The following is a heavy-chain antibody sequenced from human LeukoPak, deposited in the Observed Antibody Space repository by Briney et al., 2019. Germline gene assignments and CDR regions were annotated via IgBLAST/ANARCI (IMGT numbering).Heavy chain of an antibody. J-gene: IGHJ6*04. V-gene: IGHV3-48*04. CDR3: AELGITMIGGV. CDR2: ISTSGSTT. D-gene: IGHD3-10*02. Sequence: GGSLRLSCAASGFSFCSFSTKCVRDAPEKGREGVSYISTSGSTTYYADSLKGRFTITRDNAKNSPYPQMSSLRAEDTAVYYCAELGITMIGGVWGKGTTVTISS. CDR1: GFSFCSFS.